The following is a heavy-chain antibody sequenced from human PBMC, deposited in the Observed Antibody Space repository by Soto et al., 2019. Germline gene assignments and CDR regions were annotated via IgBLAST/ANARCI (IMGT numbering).Heavy chain of an antibody. Sequence: SVKVSCKASGFTFTSSAVQWVRQARGQRLEWIGWIVVGSGNTNYAQKFQERVTITRDMSTSTAYMELSSLRSEDTAVYYCASDSSGYYYYYYYGMDVWGQGTTVTVSS. CDR1: GFTFTSSA. D-gene: IGHD3-22*01. CDR2: IVVGSGNT. CDR3: ASDSSGYYYYYYYGMDV. J-gene: IGHJ6*02. V-gene: IGHV1-58*01.